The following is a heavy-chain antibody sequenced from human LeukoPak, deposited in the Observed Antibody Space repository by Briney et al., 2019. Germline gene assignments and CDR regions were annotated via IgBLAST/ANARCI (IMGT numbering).Heavy chain of an antibody. CDR1: GYTFTSYA. D-gene: IGHD6-13*01. CDR2: INTNTGNT. CDR3: ARRQLWWFDP. J-gene: IGHJ5*02. V-gene: IGHV7-4-1*02. Sequence: GASVKVSCKASGYTFTSYAMNWVRQAPGQGLEWMGWINTNTGNTTYAQGFTGRFVFSLYTSVSTAYLQISSLKAEDTAVYYRARRQLWWFDPWGQGTLVTVSS.